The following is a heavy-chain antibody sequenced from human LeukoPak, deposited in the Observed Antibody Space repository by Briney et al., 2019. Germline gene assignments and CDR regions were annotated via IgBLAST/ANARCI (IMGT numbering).Heavy chain of an antibody. CDR2: IIPIFGTA. Sequence: GASVKVSCKTSGYTFIDYSIHWVRQAPGQGLEWMGWIIPIFGTANYAQKFQGRVTITADKSTSTAYMELSSLRSEDTAVYYCARELYYYDSSGYYLGYYYYYMDVWGKGTTVTVSS. CDR3: ARELYYYDSSGYYLGYYYYYMDV. D-gene: IGHD3-22*01. CDR1: GYTFIDYS. J-gene: IGHJ6*03. V-gene: IGHV1-69*06.